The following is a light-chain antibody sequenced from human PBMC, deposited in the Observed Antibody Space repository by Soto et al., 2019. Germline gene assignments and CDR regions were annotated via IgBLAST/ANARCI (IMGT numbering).Light chain of an antibody. J-gene: IGLJ2*01. CDR2: RNN. V-gene: IGLV1-47*01. CDR3: TVWDDSLRGRV. CDR1: SSNIESNF. Sequence: QLVLTQPPSASGTPGQRVTISCSGSSSNIESNFVYWYQQFPGTAPRLLIYRNNQRPSGVPDRFAGSKSGTSASLAISALRSEDEADYYCTVWDDSLRGRVFGGGTKLTVL.